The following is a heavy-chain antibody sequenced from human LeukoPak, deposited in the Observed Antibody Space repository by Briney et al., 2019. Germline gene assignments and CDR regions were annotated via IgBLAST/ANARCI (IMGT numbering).Heavy chain of an antibody. CDR3: AKDSGYDFFDY. J-gene: IGHJ4*02. CDR2: IKQDETEK. V-gene: IGHV3-7*03. Sequence: GGSLRLSCTASGFTFSNFWMGWVRQAPGKGLEWVANIKQDETEKFYVGSVKGRLTISRDNAKNSLYLQMNSLRAEDTAFYYCAKDSGYDFFDYWGQGTLVTVSS. D-gene: IGHD5-12*01. CDR1: GFTFSNFW.